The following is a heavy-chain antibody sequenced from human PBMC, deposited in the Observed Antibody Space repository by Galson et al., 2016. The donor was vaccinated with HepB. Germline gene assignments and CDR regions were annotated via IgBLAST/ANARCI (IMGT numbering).Heavy chain of an antibody. J-gene: IGHJ4*01. Sequence: TLSLTCTVSGGSISSGSYFCNWIRQPAGKGLEWIGSMFTSGNSNYNPSLKSRVTISLDTSKNQFFLKMSSVTAADTAVYYCARSPRYHYESDRFDFWGHGTQVTVSS. CDR1: GGSISSGSYF. CDR3: ARSPRYHYESDRFDF. CDR2: MFTSGNS. D-gene: IGHD3-22*01. V-gene: IGHV4-61*02.